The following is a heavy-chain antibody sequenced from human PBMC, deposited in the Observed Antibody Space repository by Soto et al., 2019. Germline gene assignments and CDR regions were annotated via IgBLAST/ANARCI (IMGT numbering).Heavy chain of an antibody. J-gene: IGHJ3*02. Sequence: QVQLQESGPGLVKPSQTLSLTCTVSGGSISSGDYYWSWIRHPPGKGLEWIGYIYYSGSTYYNPYLKSRVTISVDTSKIQFSLKLSSVTAADTAVYYCARDRGLQGDFLDAFDIWGQGTMVTVSS. CDR1: GGSISSGDYY. V-gene: IGHV4-30-4*01. CDR3: ARDRGLQGDFLDAFDI. D-gene: IGHD2-21*02. CDR2: IYYSGST.